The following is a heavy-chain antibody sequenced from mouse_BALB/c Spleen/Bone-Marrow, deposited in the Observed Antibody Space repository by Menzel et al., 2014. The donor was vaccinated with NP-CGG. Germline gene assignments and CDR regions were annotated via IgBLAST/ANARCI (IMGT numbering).Heavy chain of an antibody. CDR2: TNPSNGGT. V-gene: IGHV1S81*02. Sequence: GAELVKPGASVKLSCKASGYTFXSYYMYWVKQRPGQGLEWFGETNPSNGGTNFNEKFKNKATLTVDKSSSTAYMQLSSLTSEDSAVYYCSRGRRDALDYWGQGTSVTVSS. CDR3: SRGRRDALDY. J-gene: IGHJ4*01. CDR1: GYTFXSYY.